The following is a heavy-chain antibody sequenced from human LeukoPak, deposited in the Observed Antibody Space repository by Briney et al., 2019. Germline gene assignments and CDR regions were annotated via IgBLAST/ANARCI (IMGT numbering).Heavy chain of an antibody. J-gene: IGHJ1*01. V-gene: IGHV3-23*01. CDR2: ISSGGHST. D-gene: IGHD6-19*01. Sequence: GGSLRLSCAASGFTFSSSAMSWVRQAPGKGLEWVSSISSGGHSTYYAGSVKGRFTISRDNSKNTLYLQMNSLRAEDTAVYYCAKGAGQWLVPSEYFQYWGQGTLVTVSS. CDR1: GFTFSSSA. CDR3: AKGAGQWLVPSEYFQY.